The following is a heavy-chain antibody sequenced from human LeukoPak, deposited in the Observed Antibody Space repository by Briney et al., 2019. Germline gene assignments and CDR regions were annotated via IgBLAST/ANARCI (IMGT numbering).Heavy chain of an antibody. D-gene: IGHD4-17*01. Sequence: PGGSLRLSCAASGFTFSSYWMSWVRQAPGKGLEWVANIKQDGSQKYYVDSVKGRFSISRDTSKNTLYPQINSLRVEDTAVYYCIVFGDSNHWGQGTLVTVSS. J-gene: IGHJ5*02. CDR2: IKQDGSQK. CDR3: IVFGDSNH. CDR1: GFTFSSYW. V-gene: IGHV3-7*03.